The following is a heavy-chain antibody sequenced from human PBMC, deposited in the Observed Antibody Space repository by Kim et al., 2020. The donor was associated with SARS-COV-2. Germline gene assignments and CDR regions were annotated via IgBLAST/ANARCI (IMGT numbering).Heavy chain of an antibody. D-gene: IGHD1-26*01. J-gene: IGHJ4*02. V-gene: IGHV3-9*01. CDR3: AKDLRREIPLYY. Sequence: GNGDTVQGQFTISRDHAKNSLYLQMTSLRAEDTALYYCAKDLRREIPLYYWGQGTLVTVSS.